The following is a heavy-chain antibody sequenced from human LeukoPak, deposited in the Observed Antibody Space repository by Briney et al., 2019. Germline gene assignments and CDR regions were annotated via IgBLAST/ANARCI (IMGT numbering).Heavy chain of an antibody. CDR2: IYYNGNT. J-gene: IGHJ6*02. D-gene: IGHD1-26*01. V-gene: IGHV4-59*01. Sequence: SETLSLTCSVSDGSINSYYWNWIRRPPGKGLEWIGYIYYNGNTNYSPSLKCRVTMSVDTSRNLFSLKVSSVTAADTAVYYCARGRSNYYGMDVWGQGTTVTVSS. CDR3: ARGRSNYYGMDV. CDR1: DGSINSYY.